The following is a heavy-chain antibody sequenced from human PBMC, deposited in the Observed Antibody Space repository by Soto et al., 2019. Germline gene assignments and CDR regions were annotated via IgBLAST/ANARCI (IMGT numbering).Heavy chain of an antibody. CDR1: GYSFTSHW. V-gene: IGHV5-51*01. D-gene: IGHD3-22*01. Sequence: GESLKISCKGSGYSFTSHWIGWVRQMPGKGLEWMAIVYPGDSDTRYNPSFQGQVTISADKSVNTAYLQWSSLKASDTAIYYCARRDRSGYYSDYWGPGTLLTVSS. CDR2: VYPGDSDT. J-gene: IGHJ4*02. CDR3: ARRDRSGYYSDY.